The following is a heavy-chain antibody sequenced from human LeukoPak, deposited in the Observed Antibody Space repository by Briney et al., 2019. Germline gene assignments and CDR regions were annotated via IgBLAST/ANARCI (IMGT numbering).Heavy chain of an antibody. Sequence: GGSLRLSCAASGFTFSTYRMNWVRQAPGKGLEWVSSISSTSSHIYYADSVKGRFTISRDNAKNSLHLQMNSLRADDSAVCYCVRVTTTYYYDSGGYCDYWGQGTLVTVSS. V-gene: IGHV3-21*01. CDR1: GFTFSTYR. J-gene: IGHJ4*02. D-gene: IGHD3-22*01. CDR2: ISSTSSHI. CDR3: VRVTTTYYYDSGGYCDY.